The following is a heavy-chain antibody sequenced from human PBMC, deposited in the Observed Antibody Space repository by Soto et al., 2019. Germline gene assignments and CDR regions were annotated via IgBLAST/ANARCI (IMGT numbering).Heavy chain of an antibody. D-gene: IGHD6-13*01. Sequence: SVKVSCKASGYTFTSYGISWVRQAPGQGLEWMGWISAYNGNTNYAQKLQGRVTMTTDTSTSTAYMELRSLRSDDTAVYYCARDLGGQQLDYYYFGMDVWGQGTTVTVSS. CDR3: ARDLGGQQLDYYYFGMDV. CDR2: ISAYNGNT. J-gene: IGHJ6*02. CDR1: GYTFTSYG. V-gene: IGHV1-18*01.